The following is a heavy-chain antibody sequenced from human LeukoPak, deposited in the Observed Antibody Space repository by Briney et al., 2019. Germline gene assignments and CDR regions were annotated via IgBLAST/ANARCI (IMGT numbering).Heavy chain of an antibody. CDR1: GESVSSNSAE. CDR3: ADWGPN. Sequence: KISQTLSLTCVISGESVSSNSAEWNWIRQPPSRGLEWVGMTYYRSKWFTESAPSVKGRITITPDSSKNQFSLELNSVTPEDTAVYYCADWGPNWGLGTRVTVSS. D-gene: IGHD7-27*01. V-gene: IGHV6-1*01. J-gene: IGHJ1*01. CDR2: TYYRSKWFT.